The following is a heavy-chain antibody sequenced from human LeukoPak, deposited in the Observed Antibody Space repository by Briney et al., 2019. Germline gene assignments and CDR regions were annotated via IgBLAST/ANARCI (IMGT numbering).Heavy chain of an antibody. V-gene: IGHV3-7*03. CDR3: AKNSGWFRFDY. Sequence: GGSLRLSCAASGFTFSGSWMDWVRQAPGKGLEWEANIKEDGSEEYYVDSVKGRFTISRDNAKNSLYLQMNSLRAEDTAVYYCAKNSGWFRFDYWGQGTLVTVSS. CDR1: GFTFSGSW. D-gene: IGHD6-13*01. CDR2: IKEDGSEE. J-gene: IGHJ4*02.